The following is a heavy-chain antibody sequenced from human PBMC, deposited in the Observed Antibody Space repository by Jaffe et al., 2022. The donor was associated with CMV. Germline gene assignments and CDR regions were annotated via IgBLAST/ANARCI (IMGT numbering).Heavy chain of an antibody. CDR1: GFTFSSYE. CDR3: ASVSDWGIAVAGTDY. V-gene: IGHV3-48*03. D-gene: IGHD6-19*01. J-gene: IGHJ4*02. CDR2: ISSSGSTI. Sequence: EVQLVESGGGLVQPGGSLRLSCAASGFTFSSYEMNWVRQAPGKGLEWVSYISSSGSTIYYADSVKGRFTISRDNAKNSLYLQMNSLRAEDTAVYYCASVSDWGIAVAGTDYWGQGTLVTVSS.